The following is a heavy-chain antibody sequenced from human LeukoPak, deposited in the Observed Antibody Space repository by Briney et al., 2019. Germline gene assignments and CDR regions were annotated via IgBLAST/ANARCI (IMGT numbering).Heavy chain of an antibody. J-gene: IGHJ4*02. V-gene: IGHV3-21*01. D-gene: IGHD3-22*01. CDR2: ISSGSSYI. CDR1: GFTFSSYS. CDR3: ARDLGGWLLDY. Sequence: GGSLRLSCAASGFTFSSYSMNWVRQAPGKGLEWVSSISSGSSYIYYADSVKGRFTISRDNAKNSLYLQMNSLRAEDTAVYYCARDLGGWLLDYWGQGTLVTVSS.